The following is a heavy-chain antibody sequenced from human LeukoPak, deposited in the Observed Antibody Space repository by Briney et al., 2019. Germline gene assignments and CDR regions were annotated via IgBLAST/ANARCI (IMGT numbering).Heavy chain of an antibody. Sequence: GGSLRLSCAASGFTFSSYAMSWVRQAPGKGLEWVSAISGSGGSTYYADSVKGRFAISGDNSKNTLYLQMNSLRAEDTAVYYCAKDRGYSYGPFDYWGQGTLVTVSS. V-gene: IGHV3-23*01. CDR3: AKDRGYSYGPFDY. D-gene: IGHD5-18*01. J-gene: IGHJ4*02. CDR2: ISGSGGST. CDR1: GFTFSSYA.